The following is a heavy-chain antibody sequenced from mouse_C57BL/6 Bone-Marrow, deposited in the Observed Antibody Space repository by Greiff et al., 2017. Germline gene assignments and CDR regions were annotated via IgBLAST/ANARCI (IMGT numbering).Heavy chain of an antibody. Sequence: QVQLQQPGAELVRPGTSVKLSCKASGYTFTSYWMHWVKQRPGQGLEWIGVIDPSDSYTNYNQKFKGKAPLTVDTSSSTAYMQLSSLTSEDSAVYYCARDITTVVAPFDYWGQGTTLTVSS. CDR2: IDPSDSYT. J-gene: IGHJ2*01. D-gene: IGHD1-1*01. V-gene: IGHV1-59*01. CDR3: ARDITTVVAPFDY. CDR1: GYTFTSYW.